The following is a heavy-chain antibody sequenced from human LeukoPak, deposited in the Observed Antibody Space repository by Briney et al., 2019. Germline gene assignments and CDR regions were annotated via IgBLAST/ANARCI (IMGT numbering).Heavy chain of an antibody. Sequence: SGTLSLTCTVSAGSMSSHYWSWVRQPPGKALEWIGYISHGGQTLSNPSLSSRVTISVDTSNNQFSLKLTSVTAADTAVYFCARDTYYTSGTYYIDYFDSWGQGALVTVSS. CDR2: ISHGGQT. J-gene: IGHJ4*02. CDR3: ARDTYYTSGTYYIDYFDS. D-gene: IGHD3-10*01. V-gene: IGHV4-59*11. CDR1: AGSMSSHY.